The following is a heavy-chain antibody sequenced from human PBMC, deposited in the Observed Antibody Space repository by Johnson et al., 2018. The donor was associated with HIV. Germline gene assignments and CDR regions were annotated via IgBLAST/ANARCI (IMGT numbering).Heavy chain of an antibody. Sequence: QVLLVESGGGVVQPGRSLRLSCAASGFTFSSYVMHWVRQAPGKGLEWVAVIWYDGNNKYYADSVKGRFTISRDNSKNTLYLQMNSLRAEDTAVYYCAKGPNGQLDDACHIWGQGTMVTVAS. CDR3: AKGPNGQLDDACHI. V-gene: IGHV3-33*06. D-gene: IGHD6-6*01. CDR2: IWYDGNNK. CDR1: GFTFSSYV. J-gene: IGHJ3*02.